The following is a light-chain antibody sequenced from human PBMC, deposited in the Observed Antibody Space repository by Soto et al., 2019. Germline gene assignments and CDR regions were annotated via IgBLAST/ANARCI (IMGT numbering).Light chain of an antibody. CDR3: QQYGSSLWT. CDR2: GAS. J-gene: IGKJ1*01. CDR1: QSVSSSY. Sequence: EIVLTQSPGTLSLSPGERATLSCRASQSVSSSYLAWYQQRPGQAPRLLIYGASSRATGIPDRFSGSGSGTDFTLTISRLEPEGFAVYYCQQYGSSLWTFSHGTKVEIK. V-gene: IGKV3-20*01.